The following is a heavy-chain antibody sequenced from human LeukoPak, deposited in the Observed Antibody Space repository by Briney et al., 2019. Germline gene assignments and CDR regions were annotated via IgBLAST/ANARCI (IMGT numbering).Heavy chain of an antibody. V-gene: IGHV4-39*01. CDR2: IYYSGST. CDR3: ARLSLGSGYYYVMGAFDI. Sequence: GSLRLSCAASGFTFSSYAMSWVRQAPGKGLEWIGSIYYSGSTYYNPSLKSRVTISVDTSKNQFSLKLSSVAAADTAVYYCARLSLGSGYYYVMGAFDIWGQGTMVTVSS. J-gene: IGHJ3*02. D-gene: IGHD3-22*01. CDR1: GFTFSSYA.